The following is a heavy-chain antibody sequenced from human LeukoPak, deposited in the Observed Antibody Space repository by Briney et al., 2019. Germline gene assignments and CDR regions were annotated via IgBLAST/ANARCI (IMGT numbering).Heavy chain of an antibody. V-gene: IGHV3-48*01. CDR2: ISTSGTTM. Sequence: GGSLRLSCAASGFIFNICSMNWARQAPGKGLEWISYISTSGTTMYYTDSVKGRFTISRDNAKNSLYLQMNNLRAEDTAVYYCARDFSPSQSGLSDAFQIWGQGTMVTVSS. D-gene: IGHD2/OR15-2a*01. CDR1: GFIFNICS. J-gene: IGHJ3*02. CDR3: ARDFSPSQSGLSDAFQI.